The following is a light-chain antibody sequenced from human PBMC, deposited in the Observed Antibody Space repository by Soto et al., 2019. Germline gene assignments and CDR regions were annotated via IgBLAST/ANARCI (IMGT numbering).Light chain of an antibody. CDR2: ECS. CDR3: CSYAGSSTVV. CDR1: SSDVGSYNL. V-gene: IGLV2-23*01. J-gene: IGLJ2*01. Sequence: QSALTPPSSVSGSPGQSITISCTGTSSDVGSYNLVSWYQQHPGKAPKLMIYECSKRPSGVSNRFSGSKSGNTASLTISGLQAEDEADYYCCSYAGSSTVVFGGGTQLTVL.